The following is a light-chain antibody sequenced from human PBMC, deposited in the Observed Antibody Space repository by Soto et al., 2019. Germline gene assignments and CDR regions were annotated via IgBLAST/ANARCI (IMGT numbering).Light chain of an antibody. V-gene: IGKV1-5*03. J-gene: IGKJ1*01. CDR3: QQYNSYPWT. CDR1: QSISSW. CDR2: KAS. Sequence: DIQMTQSPSTLSASVGDRVTITCRASQSISSWLAWYQQKPGKAPKLLIYKASSLESGVPSRFSGSGSGTEFTLNISSPQPDDFAPYYYQQYNSYPWTFCQGTKVEIK.